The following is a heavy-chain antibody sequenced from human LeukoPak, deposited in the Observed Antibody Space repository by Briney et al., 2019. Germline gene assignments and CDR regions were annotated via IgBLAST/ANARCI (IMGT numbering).Heavy chain of an antibody. V-gene: IGHV3-33*01. CDR3: ARSYGDYEGYYYGMDV. CDR2: IWYDGSNK. J-gene: IGHJ6*04. CDR1: GFTFSSYG. D-gene: IGHD4-17*01. Sequence: GSLRLSCAASGFTFSSYGMHWVRQAPGKGLEWVAVIWYDGSNKYYADSVKGRFTISRDNSKNTLYLRMNSLRAEDTAVYYCARSYGDYEGYYYGMDVWGKGTTATVSS.